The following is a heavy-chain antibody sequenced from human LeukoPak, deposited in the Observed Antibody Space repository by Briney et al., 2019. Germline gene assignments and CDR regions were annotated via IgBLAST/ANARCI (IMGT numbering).Heavy chain of an antibody. V-gene: IGHV4-59*01. CDR2: MYYSGST. J-gene: IGHJ6*03. CDR3: ARAPSGQPYYYMDV. CDR1: GRAITNYY. D-gene: IGHD3-16*01. Sequence: SETLSLTCTVSGRAITNYYWSWVRQPPGKGLEWIGYMYYSGSTNYNPSLKSRVTMSVDTSNNQISLKMTSLTAADTAVYYCARAPSGQPYYYMDVWGKGTTVTVSS.